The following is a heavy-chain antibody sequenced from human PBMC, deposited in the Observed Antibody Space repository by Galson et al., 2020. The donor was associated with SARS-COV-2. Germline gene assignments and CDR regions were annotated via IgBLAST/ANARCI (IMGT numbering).Heavy chain of an antibody. CDR1: GASMRGYY. D-gene: IGHD2-15*01. J-gene: IGHJ4*02. CDR2: INSCGTT. CDR3: ARGILAFDD. V-gene: IGHV4-4*07. Sequence: SETLSLTCTVSGASMRGYYWSWIRQPAGKGLEWIGLINSCGTTNYNPSLKSRVTMSVDTSKNQFSLKLRSVTAADTAVYYCARGILAFDDWGQGALVIVSS.